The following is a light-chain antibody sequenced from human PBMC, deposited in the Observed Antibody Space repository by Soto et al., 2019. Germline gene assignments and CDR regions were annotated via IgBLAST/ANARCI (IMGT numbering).Light chain of an antibody. CDR3: SSYTTSSTLLYV. CDR2: EVS. V-gene: IGLV2-14*01. J-gene: IGLJ1*01. CDR1: SSDVGGYNS. Sequence: QSALTQPASVSGSPGQSITISCTGTSSDVGGYNSVSWYQQHPGKAPKLMIYEVSNRPSGVSNRFSGSKSGNTASLTISGLQAEYEADYYCSSYTTSSTLLYVFGTGTKVTLL.